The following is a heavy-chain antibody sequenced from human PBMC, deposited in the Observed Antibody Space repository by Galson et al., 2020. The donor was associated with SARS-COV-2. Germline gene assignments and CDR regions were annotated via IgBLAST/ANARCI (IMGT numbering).Heavy chain of an antibody. CDR3: ARGDCSGGSCPYYYYGMDV. J-gene: IGHJ6*02. CDR2: IYKSGNT. V-gene: IGHV4-61*02. D-gene: IGHD2-15*01. Sequence: SETLSPTCTVSGASISSGSYYWSWIRQPAGKGLEWIGRIYKSGNTNYNPSLCSQVTISVDTSKNQFSLKLTSVTAADTAVYYCARGDCSGGSCPYYYYGMDVWGQGTTVTVSS. CDR1: GASISSGSYY.